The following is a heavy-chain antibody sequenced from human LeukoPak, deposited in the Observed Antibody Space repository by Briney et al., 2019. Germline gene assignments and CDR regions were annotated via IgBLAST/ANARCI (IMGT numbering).Heavy chain of an antibody. CDR1: GYSLSSGYY. CDR2: IYHSGST. V-gene: IGHV4-38-2*02. D-gene: IGHD2-2*01. CDR3: ARIGYCSSTSCYRPYYFDY. Sequence: SETLSLTCTVSGYSLSSGYYWGWIRQPPGKGLEWIGSIYHSGSTYYNPSLKSRVTISVDTSKNQFSLKLSSVTAADTAVYYCARIGYCSSTSCYRPYYFDYWGQGTLVTVSS. J-gene: IGHJ4*02.